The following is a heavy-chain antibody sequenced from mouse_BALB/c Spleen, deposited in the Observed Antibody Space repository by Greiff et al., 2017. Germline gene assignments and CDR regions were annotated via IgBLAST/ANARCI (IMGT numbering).Heavy chain of an antibody. CDR1: GFTFTDYY. Sequence: EVKLVESGGGLVQPGGSLRLSCATSGFTFTDYYMSWVRQPPGKALEWLGFIRNKANGYTTEYSASVKGRFTISRDNSQSILYLQMNTLRAEDSATYYCARPELGRGYYYAMDYWGQGTSVTVSS. CDR2: IRNKANGYTT. D-gene: IGHD4-1*01. V-gene: IGHV7-3*02. CDR3: ARPELGRGYYYAMDY. J-gene: IGHJ4*01.